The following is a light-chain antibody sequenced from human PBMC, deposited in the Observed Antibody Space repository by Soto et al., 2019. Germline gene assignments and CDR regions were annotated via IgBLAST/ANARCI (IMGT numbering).Light chain of an antibody. CDR3: QQYNSYWT. CDR2: KAS. Sequence: DIQMTQSPSTLSASVGDRVTITCRASQSISSWLAWYQQKPGKAPKLLIYKASSLESGVPSRFSGSGSGTELTLMISSLQPDYFATYSCQQYNSYWTFGQGTKVEIK. CDR1: QSISSW. J-gene: IGKJ1*01. V-gene: IGKV1-5*03.